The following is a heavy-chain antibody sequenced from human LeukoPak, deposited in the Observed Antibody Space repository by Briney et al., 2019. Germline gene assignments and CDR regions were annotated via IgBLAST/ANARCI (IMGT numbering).Heavy chain of an antibody. J-gene: IGHJ4*02. D-gene: IGHD2-8*01. V-gene: IGHV3-7*01. Sequence: GGCLRLSCAASGFSFSRYWMSWVSQAPGKGLEWVANIKQDGSEKHYVDSVKGRFTIARDNAKNSLYLQMNSVRAEDTAVYYCAAQLDRYCSNAVCSQYRPFDYGGQGSLVTVSS. CDR1: GFSFSRYW. CDR2: IKQDGSEK. CDR3: AAQLDRYCSNAVCSQYRPFDY.